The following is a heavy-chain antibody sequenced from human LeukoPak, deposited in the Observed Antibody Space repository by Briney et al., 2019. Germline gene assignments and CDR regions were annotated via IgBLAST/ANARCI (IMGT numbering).Heavy chain of an antibody. J-gene: IGHJ4*02. CDR3: ASLGRYCSGGSCYLYFDY. Sequence: ASVKVSCKASGYTFTGYYMHWVRQVPGQGLEWMGRINPNSGGTNYAQKFQGRVTMTRDTSISTAYMELSRLRSDDTAVYYCASLGRYCSGGSCYLYFDYWGQGTLVTVSS. CDR2: INPNSGGT. CDR1: GYTFTGYY. D-gene: IGHD2-15*01. V-gene: IGHV1-2*06.